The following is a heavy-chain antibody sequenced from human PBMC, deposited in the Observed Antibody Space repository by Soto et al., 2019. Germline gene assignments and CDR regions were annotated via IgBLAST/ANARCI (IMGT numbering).Heavy chain of an antibody. CDR1: GFTDSSNY. D-gene: IGHD3-3*01. Sequence: GGSLRLSCAASGFTDSSNYMSWVRQAPGKGLEWVSVIYSGGSTYYADSGKGRFTISRDNSKNTLYLQMNSLRAEDTAVHYCASADYDCWSDYYGHFDYGGQGTLVTVSS. J-gene: IGHJ4*02. CDR2: IYSGGST. V-gene: IGHV3-66*01. CDR3: ASADYDCWSDYYGHFDY.